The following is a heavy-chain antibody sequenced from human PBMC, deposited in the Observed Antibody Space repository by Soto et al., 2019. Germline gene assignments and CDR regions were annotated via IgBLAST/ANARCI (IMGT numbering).Heavy chain of an antibody. Sequence: GGSLRLSCAASGFTFSSYAMSWVRQAPGKGLEWVSAISGSGGSTYYADSVKGRFTISRDNSKNTLYLQMNSLRAEDTAVYYCAKDEGPATNQGGLLLWFGELLGFDYWGQGTLVTVSS. D-gene: IGHD3-10*01. V-gene: IGHV3-23*01. CDR3: AKDEGPATNQGGLLLWFGELLGFDY. J-gene: IGHJ4*02. CDR2: ISGSGGST. CDR1: GFTFSSYA.